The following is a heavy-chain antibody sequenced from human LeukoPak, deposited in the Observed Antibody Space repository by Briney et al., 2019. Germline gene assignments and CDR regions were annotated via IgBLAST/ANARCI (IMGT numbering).Heavy chain of an antibody. Sequence: PGGSLRLSCAASGFTFSTHAMGWVRQAPGKGLEWVSTVSSSGFTTYYADSVKGRFTISKDNSKNTLSLQMNSLRAEDTAVYYCANGGRRDGYNFPFDYWGQGTLVTVSS. CDR2: VSSSGFTT. CDR3: ANGGRRDGYNFPFDY. CDR1: GFTFSTHA. J-gene: IGHJ4*02. V-gene: IGHV3-23*01. D-gene: IGHD5-24*01.